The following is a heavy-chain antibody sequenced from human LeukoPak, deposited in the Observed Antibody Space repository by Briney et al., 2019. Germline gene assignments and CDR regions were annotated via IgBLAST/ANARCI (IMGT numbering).Heavy chain of an antibody. CDR2: ISSSSTI. Sequence: PGGSLRLSCAASGFTFSSYSMNWVRQAPGKGLEWVSYISSSSTIYYADSVKGRFTISRDNSKNTLYLQMNSLRAEDTAAYYCARDKGIVGATYYYYGMDVWGQGTTVTVSS. V-gene: IGHV3-48*01. CDR1: GFTFSSYS. J-gene: IGHJ6*02. CDR3: ARDKGIVGATYYYYGMDV. D-gene: IGHD1-26*01.